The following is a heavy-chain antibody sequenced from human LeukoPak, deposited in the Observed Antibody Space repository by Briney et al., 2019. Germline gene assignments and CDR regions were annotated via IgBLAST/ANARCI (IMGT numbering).Heavy chain of an antibody. Sequence: ASVKVSCKASGYTFTGYYMHWVRQAPGQGLEWMGRINPHSGGTNYAQKFQGRVTMTRVTSISTAYMELGRLRSDDTAVYYCARGAGKGWFGELLPHYYMDVWGKGTTVTISS. J-gene: IGHJ6*03. V-gene: IGHV1-2*02. CDR1: GYTFTGYY. CDR2: INPHSGGT. D-gene: IGHD3-10*01. CDR3: ARGAGKGWFGELLPHYYMDV.